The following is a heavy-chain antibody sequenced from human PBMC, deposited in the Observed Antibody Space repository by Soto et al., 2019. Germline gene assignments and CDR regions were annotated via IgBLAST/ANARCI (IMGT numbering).Heavy chain of an antibody. CDR2: TNKDGSEA. V-gene: IGHV3-7*03. CDR3: ARVVWLSLDS. Sequence: EVQLVESGGNLVPTGGSLRLSCVASGFIFRNDYMSWVRQAPGKGLEWVAKTNKDGSEAYYVDSLEGRFTISRDNAKNLLILEMKSLRVEDTAVYYCARVVWLSLDSWGRGTLVTVSS. D-gene: IGHD3-9*01. J-gene: IGHJ4*02. CDR1: GFIFRNDY.